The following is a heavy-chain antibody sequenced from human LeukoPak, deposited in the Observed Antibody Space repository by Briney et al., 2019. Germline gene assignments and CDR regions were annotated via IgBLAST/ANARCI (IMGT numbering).Heavy chain of an antibody. J-gene: IGHJ6*02. Sequence: GGSLRLSCAASGLTFSSYSMNWVRQAPGKGLEWVSSISSSSSYIYYADSVKGRFTISRDNAKNSLYLQMNSLRAEDTAVYYCARDYRSRSGYYYYYYYGMDVWGQGTTVTVSS. CDR2: ISSSSSYI. D-gene: IGHD3-22*01. V-gene: IGHV3-21*01. CDR3: ARDYRSRSGYYYYYYYGMDV. CDR1: GLTFSSYS.